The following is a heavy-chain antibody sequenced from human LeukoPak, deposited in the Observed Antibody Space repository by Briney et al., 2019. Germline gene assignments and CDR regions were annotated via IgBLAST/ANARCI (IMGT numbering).Heavy chain of an antibody. CDR3: ARGSGYYDSSGYVDY. CDR1: GGTFSSYA. V-gene: IGHV1-69*04. D-gene: IGHD3-22*01. J-gene: IGHJ4*02. CDR2: IIPILGIA. Sequence: SVEVSCKASGGTFSSYAISWVREAPGQGLEWMGRIIPILGIAHYAQKFQGRVTITADKSTSTAYMELSSLISEDTAVYYCARGSGYYDSSGYVDYWGQGTLVTVSS.